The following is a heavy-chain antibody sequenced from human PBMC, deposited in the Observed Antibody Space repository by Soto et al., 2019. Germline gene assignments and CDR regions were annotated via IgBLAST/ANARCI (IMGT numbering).Heavy chain of an antibody. V-gene: IGHV1-69*01. Sequence: QVQLVQSGAEVKKPGSSVKVSCKASGGTFSSYAISWVRQAPGQGLEWMGGIIPIFGTANYAQKFQGRVTTTADGSTRTAYMEVIRLRSEDTAVYYCARDLGRIAAADSDYWGQGTLVTVSS. J-gene: IGHJ4*02. CDR1: GGTFSSYA. CDR2: IIPIFGTA. CDR3: ARDLGRIAAADSDY. D-gene: IGHD6-13*01.